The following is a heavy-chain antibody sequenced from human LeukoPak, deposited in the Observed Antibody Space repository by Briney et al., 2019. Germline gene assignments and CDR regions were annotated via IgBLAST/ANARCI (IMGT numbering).Heavy chain of an antibody. CDR1: GGSISSYY. CDR3: ARGRLVVGATTFLDY. V-gene: IGHV4-59*01. J-gene: IGHJ4*02. CDR2: IYYSGST. Sequence: PSETLSLTCTVSGGSISSYYWSWIRQPPGKGLEWIGYIYYSGSTNYNPSLKSRVTISVDTSKNQFSLKLSSVTAADTAVYYCARGRLVVGATTFLDYWGQGTLVTVSS. D-gene: IGHD1-26*01.